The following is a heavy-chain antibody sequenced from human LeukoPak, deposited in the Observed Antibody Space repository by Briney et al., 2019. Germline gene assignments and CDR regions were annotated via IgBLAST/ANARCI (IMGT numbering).Heavy chain of an antibody. D-gene: IGHD2-21*01. CDR2: IIPIFGTA. V-gene: IGHV1-69*05. J-gene: IGHJ6*03. CDR3: ARDVAIPPPKNYYYMDV. CDR1: GGTFSSYA. Sequence: SVKVSCKASGGTFSSYAISWVRQAPGQGLEWMGRIIPIFGTANYAQKFQGRVTITMDESTSTAYMELSSLRSEDTAVYYCARDVAIPPPKNYYYMDVWGKGTTVTVSS.